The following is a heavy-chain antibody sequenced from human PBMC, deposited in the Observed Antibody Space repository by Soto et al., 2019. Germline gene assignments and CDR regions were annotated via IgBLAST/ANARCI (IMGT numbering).Heavy chain of an antibody. CDR1: GFTFDDYA. J-gene: IGHJ4*02. CDR3: AKGGGYSYGLMNC. V-gene: IGHV3-43D*04. CDR2: IDWDGGTT. D-gene: IGHD5-18*01. Sequence: GGSLRLSCAASGFTFDDYAMQWVRQAPGKGLEWVSLIDWDGGTTYYADSVKGRFTISRDNSKNSLYLQMNSLRPEDTAFYYCAKGGGYSYGLMNCWGQGTLVTVPQ.